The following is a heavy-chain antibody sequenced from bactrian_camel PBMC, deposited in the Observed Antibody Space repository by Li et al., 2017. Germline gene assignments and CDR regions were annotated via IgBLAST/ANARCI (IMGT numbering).Heavy chain of an antibody. CDR2: INSGGTYT. D-gene: IGHD6*01. V-gene: IGHV3S31*01. J-gene: IGHJ6*01. CDR1: GFTFSGYS. Sequence: DVQLVESGGGLVQPGGSLRLSYAASGFTFSGYSMSWVRQAPGKGLEWVSSINSGGTYTYYSDSVQGRFTISQDKAKATLYLQMDNLEPEDTAVYYCAADDGGSSPERVTDFGYWGQGTQVTV. CDR3: AADDGGSSPERVTDFGY.